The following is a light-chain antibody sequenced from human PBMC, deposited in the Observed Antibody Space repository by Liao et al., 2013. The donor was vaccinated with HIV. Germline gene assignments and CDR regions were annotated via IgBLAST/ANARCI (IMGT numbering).Light chain of an antibody. CDR2: KDS. V-gene: IGLV3-27*01. CDR1: VLAKKY. Sequence: SYELTQPSSVSVSPGQTARFTCSGDVLAKKYARWFQQKPGQAPVVVIYKDSERPSGIPERFSGSNSGNTATLTISGTQAMDQADYYCQAWDSSTFYVFGTGTKVTVL. J-gene: IGLJ1*01. CDR3: QAWDSSTFYV.